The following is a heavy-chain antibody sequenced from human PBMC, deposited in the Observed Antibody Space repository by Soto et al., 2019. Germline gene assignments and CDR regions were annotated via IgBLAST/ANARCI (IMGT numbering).Heavy chain of an antibody. D-gene: IGHD3-9*01. Sequence: SETLSLTCTVSGGSISSSSYYWGWIRQPPGKGLEWIGSIYYSGSTYYNPSLKSRVTISVDTSKNQFSLKLSSVTAADTAVYYCARHPPQDYYDILTGYYDAFDIWGQGTMVTVSS. CDR3: ARHPPQDYYDILTGYYDAFDI. J-gene: IGHJ3*02. CDR1: GGSISSSSYY. V-gene: IGHV4-39*01. CDR2: IYYSGST.